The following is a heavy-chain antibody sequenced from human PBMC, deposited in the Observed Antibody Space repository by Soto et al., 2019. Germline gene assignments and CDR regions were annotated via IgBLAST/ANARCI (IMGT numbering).Heavy chain of an antibody. CDR2: IYYSGST. Sequence: SETLSLTCTVSGGSISSYYWSWIRQPPGKGLEWIGYIYYSGSTNYNPSLKSRVTISVDKSKNQFSLKLSSVTAADTAVYYCARDGASVVVPAAPNWYFDLWGRGSLVTVSS. D-gene: IGHD2-2*01. CDR3: ARDGASVVVPAAPNWYFDL. V-gene: IGHV4-59*01. CDR1: GGSISSYY. J-gene: IGHJ2*01.